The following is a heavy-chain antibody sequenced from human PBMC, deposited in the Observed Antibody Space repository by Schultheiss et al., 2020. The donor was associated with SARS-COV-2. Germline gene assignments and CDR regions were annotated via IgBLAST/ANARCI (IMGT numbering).Heavy chain of an antibody. J-gene: IGHJ5*02. CDR1: GYTFTSYD. CDR2: MNPNSGNT. D-gene: IGHD6-13*01. CDR3: ARDRRAAANWFDP. V-gene: IGHV1-8*01. Sequence: ASVKVSCKASGYTFTSYDINWVRQATGQGLEWMGWMNPNSGNTGYAQKFQGRVTMTRNTSISTAYMELSSLRSEDTAVYYCARDRRAAANWFDPWGQGTLVTVS.